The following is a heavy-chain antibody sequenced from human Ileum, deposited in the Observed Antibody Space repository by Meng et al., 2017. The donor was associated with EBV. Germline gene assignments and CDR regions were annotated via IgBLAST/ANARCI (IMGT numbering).Heavy chain of an antibody. V-gene: IGHV1-46*01. J-gene: IGHJ5*02. CDR3: ARDPCNGGSCYNWFDP. Sequence: QVHRVQAGSALKKPGASVKVSCKASGYTFTNYAMNWVRQAPGQGLEWMGIINPRGGTTTYTEKFQDRITMTRDTSASTIYMELRSLRSEDTAVYYCARDPCNGGSCYNWFDPWGQGTLVTVSS. CDR1: GYTFTNYA. D-gene: IGHD2-15*01. CDR2: INPRGGTT.